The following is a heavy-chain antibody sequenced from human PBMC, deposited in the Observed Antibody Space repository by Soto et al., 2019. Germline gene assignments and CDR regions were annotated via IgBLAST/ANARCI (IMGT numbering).Heavy chain of an antibody. V-gene: IGHV6-1*01. J-gene: IGHJ4*01. Sequence: SQTLSLTCAITGDSVSSNSAGWSWVRQSPSRGLEWLGRTYYRSKWYYEYAVSVRGRITINPDTSKNQYSLQLNSVTPEDTAVYFCARGQQYSGRIFDYWGQGTLVTVSS. CDR3: ARGQQYSGRIFDY. CDR1: GDSVSSNSAG. CDR2: TYYRSKWYY. D-gene: IGHD1-26*01.